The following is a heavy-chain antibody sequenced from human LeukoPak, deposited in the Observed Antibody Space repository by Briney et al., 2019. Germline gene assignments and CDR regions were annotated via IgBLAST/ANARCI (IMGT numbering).Heavy chain of an antibody. J-gene: IGHJ4*02. Sequence: PSETLSLTCTVSGGSISTTGYYWAWIRQPPGKGLQWIASTYYSGSTYYNSSLKSRVTISVDTSKNQFSLKLSSMTAADTAVYYCASDKGYSNNYFDYWGQGTLVTVSS. CDR2: TYYSGST. D-gene: IGHD6-13*01. CDR1: GGSISTTGYY. V-gene: IGHV4-39*02. CDR3: ASDKGYSNNYFDY.